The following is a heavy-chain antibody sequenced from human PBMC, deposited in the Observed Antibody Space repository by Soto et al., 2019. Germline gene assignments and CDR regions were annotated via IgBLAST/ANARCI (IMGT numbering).Heavy chain of an antibody. CDR3: AHKGGRGAGMDV. CDR2: IYWDGDE. V-gene: IGHV2-5*02. J-gene: IGHJ6*02. Sequence: QITLKESGPTLVKPTQTLTLTCTFSGFSVSTSGVGVAWIRQPPGKALEWLALIYWDGDERYSPFLQSRVTITKDTSKIQVVLTMTNMDPVDTATYYCAHKGGRGAGMDVWGQGTTVTVSS. D-gene: IGHD2-15*01. CDR1: GFSVSTSGVG.